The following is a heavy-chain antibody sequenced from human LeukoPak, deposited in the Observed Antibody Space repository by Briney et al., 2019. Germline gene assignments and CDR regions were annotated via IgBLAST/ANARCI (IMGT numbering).Heavy chain of an antibody. CDR1: GGTFSSYA. CDR2: IIPIFGTA. J-gene: IGHJ6*02. Sequence: ASVKVSCKASGGTFSSYAISWVRQAPGQGLEWMGGIIPIFGTANYAQKFQGRVTITADESTSTAYMELSSLRSEDTAVYYCARDNCSSTSCYRYGMDVWSQGTTVTVSS. V-gene: IGHV1-69*13. CDR3: ARDNCSSTSCYRYGMDV. D-gene: IGHD2-2*02.